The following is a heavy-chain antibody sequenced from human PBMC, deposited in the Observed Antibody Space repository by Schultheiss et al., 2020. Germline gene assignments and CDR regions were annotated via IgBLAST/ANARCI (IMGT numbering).Heavy chain of an antibody. CDR2: IYHSGST. J-gene: IGHJ4*02. Sequence: SETLSLTCAVSGYSISSGYYWGWIRQPPGKGLEWIGSIYHSGSTYYNPSLKSRVTISVDTSKNQFSLKLSSVTAADTAVYYCARGGWDYYDSSGYYPAFDYWGQGTLVTVSS. CDR3: ARGGWDYYDSSGYYPAFDY. CDR1: GYSISSGYY. D-gene: IGHD3-22*01. V-gene: IGHV4-38-2*01.